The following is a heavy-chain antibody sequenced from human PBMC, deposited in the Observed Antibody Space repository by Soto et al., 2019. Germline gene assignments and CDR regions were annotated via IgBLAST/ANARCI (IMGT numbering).Heavy chain of an antibody. CDR3: AREVAADGTFREDVFDI. CDR2: IIPIFTTT. J-gene: IGHJ3*02. Sequence: QVHLVQSGAEVKKPGSSVKVSCKAPGGTFSNHAINWVRQAPGQGLEWMGRIIPIFTTTNYAQKFQGRVMMTADESTTTAYMELSSLKHDDTTVYYCAREVAADGTFREDVFDIWGQGTLVTVSS. V-gene: IGHV1-69*15. D-gene: IGHD6-13*01. CDR1: GGTFSNHA.